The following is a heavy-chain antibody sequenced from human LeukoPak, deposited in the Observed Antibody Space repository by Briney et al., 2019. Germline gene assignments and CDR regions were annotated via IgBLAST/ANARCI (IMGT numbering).Heavy chain of an antibody. CDR1: GFTFSGYW. Sequence: GGPLRLSCAASGFTFSGYWLHWVRQDPGKGLVWVAHTNTDGSRTTYADSVRGRFTISRDNAKNTLYLQMNSLRVDGTAIYYCARDGTGSSPGDYFYYMDVWGKGTTVTVS. J-gene: IGHJ6*03. D-gene: IGHD3/OR15-3a*01. V-gene: IGHV3-74*01. CDR2: TNTDGSRT. CDR3: ARDGTGSSPGDYFYYMDV.